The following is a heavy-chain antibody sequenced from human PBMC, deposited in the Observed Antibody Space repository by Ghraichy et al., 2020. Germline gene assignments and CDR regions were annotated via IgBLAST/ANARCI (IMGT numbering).Heavy chain of an antibody. Sequence: SETLSLTCTVSGGSVSSGSYYWSWIRQPPGKGLEWIGYIYYSGSTNYNPSLKSRVTISVDTSKNQFSLKLSSVTAADTAVYYCAKARYDSSGYYFDYWGQGTLVTVSS. CDR3: AKARYDSSGYYFDY. V-gene: IGHV4-61*01. D-gene: IGHD3-22*01. CDR1: GGSVSSGSYY. J-gene: IGHJ4*02. CDR2: IYYSGST.